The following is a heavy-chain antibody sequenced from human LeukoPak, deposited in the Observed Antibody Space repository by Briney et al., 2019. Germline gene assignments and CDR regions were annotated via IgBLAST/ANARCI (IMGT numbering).Heavy chain of an antibody. J-gene: IGHJ4*02. CDR2: IYYSGST. Sequence: PSETLSLTCTVSGGSISSYYWSWIRQPPGKGLEWIGYIYYSGSTNYNPSLKSRVTISVDTSKNQFSQKLSSVTAADTAVYYCASSTTDYYGSGSPSTRFDYWGQGTLVTVSS. V-gene: IGHV4-59*01. CDR3: ASSTTDYYGSGSPSTRFDY. CDR1: GGSISSYY. D-gene: IGHD3-10*01.